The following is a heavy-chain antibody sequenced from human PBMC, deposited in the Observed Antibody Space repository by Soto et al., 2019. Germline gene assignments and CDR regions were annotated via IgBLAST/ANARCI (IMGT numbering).Heavy chain of an antibody. Sequence: QVQLQQWGAGLLKPSETLSLTCAVYGGSFSGYYWSWIRQPPGKGLEWIGEINHSGSTNYNPSLKSRVTISVETSKNQFSLKLSSVTAADTAVYYCARSTKRRRIVATIKHYFDYWGQGTLVTVSS. J-gene: IGHJ4*02. CDR3: ARSTKRRRIVATIKHYFDY. CDR2: INHSGST. V-gene: IGHV4-34*01. CDR1: GGSFSGYY. D-gene: IGHD5-12*01.